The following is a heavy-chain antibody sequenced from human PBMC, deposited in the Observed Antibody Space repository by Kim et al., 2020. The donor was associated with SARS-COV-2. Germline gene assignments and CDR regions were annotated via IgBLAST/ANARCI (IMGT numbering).Heavy chain of an antibody. Sequence: SQTLSLTCTVSGGSISSYYWSWIRQPAGKGLEWIGRIYTSGSTNYNPSLKSRVTMSVDTSKHQFSLKLSSVTAADPAVYYCARGGVVTADDYYYYGMDVWGQGTTVTVSS. CDR1: GGSISSYY. CDR3: ARGGVVTADDYYYYGMDV. V-gene: IGHV4-4*07. D-gene: IGHD2-21*02. J-gene: IGHJ6*02. CDR2: IYTSGST.